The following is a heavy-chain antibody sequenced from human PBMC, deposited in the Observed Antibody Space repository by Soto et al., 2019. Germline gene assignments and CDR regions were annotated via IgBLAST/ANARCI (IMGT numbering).Heavy chain of an antibody. D-gene: IGHD6-19*01. CDR2: INPNSGGT. V-gene: IGHV1-2*04. CDR1: GYTFTGYY. CDR3: ARIAVAGIPPQYNWFDP. Sequence: EASVKVSCKASGYTFTGYYMHWVRQAPGQGLEWMGWINPNSGGTNYAQKFQGWVTMTRDTSISTAYMELSRLRSDDTAVYYCARIAVAGIPPQYNWFDPWGQGTLVTVSS. J-gene: IGHJ5*02.